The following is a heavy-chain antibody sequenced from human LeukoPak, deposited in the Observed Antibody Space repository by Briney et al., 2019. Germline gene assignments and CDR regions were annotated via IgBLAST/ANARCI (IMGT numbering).Heavy chain of an antibody. D-gene: IGHD3-22*01. J-gene: IGHJ4*02. V-gene: IGHV4-59*01. CDR3: ARGSYYYDRDFDY. CDR2: IYYSGST. CDR1: GGSISSYY. Sequence: SETLSLTCTVSGGSISSYYWCWIRQPPGKGLEWIGYIYYSGSTNYNPSLKSRVTISVDTSKNQFSLKLSSVTAADTAVYYCARGSYYYDRDFDYWGQGTLVTVSS.